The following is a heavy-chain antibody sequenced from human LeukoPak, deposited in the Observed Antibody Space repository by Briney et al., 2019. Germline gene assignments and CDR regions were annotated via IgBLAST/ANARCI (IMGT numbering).Heavy chain of an antibody. CDR3: ARGVLRYFDWPDY. Sequence: GGSLRLSCAASGFTFSSYAMHWVRQAPGKGLEWMAVISYDGSNKYYADSVKGRFTISRDNSKNTLYLQMNSLRAEDTAVYYCARGVLRYFDWPDYWGQGTLVTVSS. CDR2: ISYDGSNK. D-gene: IGHD3-9*01. V-gene: IGHV3-30*04. CDR1: GFTFSSYA. J-gene: IGHJ4*02.